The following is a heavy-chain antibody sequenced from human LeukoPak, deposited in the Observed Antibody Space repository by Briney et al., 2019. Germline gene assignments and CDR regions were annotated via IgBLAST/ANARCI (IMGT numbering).Heavy chain of an antibody. V-gene: IGHV3-23*01. Sequence: GGSLRLSCAASGFTFRSFAMTWVRLAPGKGLGWVSSVSGSGAKTYYADSVKGRFTISRDNSKNMLHLQMNSLRAEDTAVYYCAKGDSYYDFCLDVWGQGTTVTVSS. D-gene: IGHD3-3*01. J-gene: IGHJ6*02. CDR3: AKGDSYYDFCLDV. CDR2: VSGSGAKT. CDR1: GFTFRSFA.